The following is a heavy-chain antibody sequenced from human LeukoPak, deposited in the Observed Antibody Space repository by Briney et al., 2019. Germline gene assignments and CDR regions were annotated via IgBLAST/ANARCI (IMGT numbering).Heavy chain of an antibody. CDR2: IYVSGST. J-gene: IGHJ6*02. Sequence: PSETLSLTCTVSGGSISSYYWSWIRQPAGKGLEWIGRIYVSGSTNYNVSLKSRVTMSVDTSKNQFSLKLSSVTAADTAVYYCARVGGESCSSTSCYIFYGLDVWGQGTTVTVSS. V-gene: IGHV4-4*07. CDR1: GGSISSYY. D-gene: IGHD2-2*02. CDR3: ARVGGESCSSTSCYIFYGLDV.